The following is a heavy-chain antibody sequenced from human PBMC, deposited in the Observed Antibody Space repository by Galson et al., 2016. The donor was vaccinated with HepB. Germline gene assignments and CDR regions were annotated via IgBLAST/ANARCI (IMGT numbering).Heavy chain of an antibody. CDR3: ASRGARSCSGGSCYECDY. V-gene: IGHV1-69*13. CDR2: IIPIFGKA. CDR1: GGTFSYYA. J-gene: IGHJ4*02. Sequence: LVKVSCKASGGTFSYYAISWVRQAPGQGLEWMGGIIPIFGKADYAQKFQGRVTITADDSTSTAYMELSSLRSEDTAVYYCASRGARSCSGGSCYECDYWGQGTLVTVSS. D-gene: IGHD2-15*01.